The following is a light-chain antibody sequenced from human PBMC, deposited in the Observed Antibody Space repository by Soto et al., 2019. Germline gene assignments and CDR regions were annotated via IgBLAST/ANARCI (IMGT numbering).Light chain of an antibody. Sequence: EIVLTQSPGTLSLSPGERATLSCRASQSVSSNYLAWYQQKPGQAPRLLIYGVSSRATGIPDRFSGSGSGTDFTLTISRLQSEDFAVYYCQQYGTSPYTFGQGPNLEI. CDR1: QSVSSNY. V-gene: IGKV3-20*01. CDR2: GVS. CDR3: QQYGTSPYT. J-gene: IGKJ2*01.